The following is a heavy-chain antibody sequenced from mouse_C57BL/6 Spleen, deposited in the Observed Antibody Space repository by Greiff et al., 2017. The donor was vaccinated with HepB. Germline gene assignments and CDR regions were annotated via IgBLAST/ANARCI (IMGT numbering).Heavy chain of an antibody. J-gene: IGHJ4*01. CDR1: GYSITSGYY. D-gene: IGHD2-3*01. Sequence: EVQLQQSGPGLVKPSQSLSLTCSVTGYSITSGYYWNWIRQFPGNKLEWMGYISYDGSNNYNPSLKNRISITRDTSKNQFFLKLNSVTTEDTATYYCARDKDDGYYYYAMDYWGQGTSVTVSS. CDR2: ISYDGSN. V-gene: IGHV3-6*01. CDR3: ARDKDDGYYYYAMDY.